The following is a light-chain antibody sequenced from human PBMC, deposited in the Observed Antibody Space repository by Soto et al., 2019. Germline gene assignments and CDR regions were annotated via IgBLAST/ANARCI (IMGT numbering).Light chain of an antibody. CDR2: AAS. V-gene: IGKV1-39*01. CDR1: QTISSW. J-gene: IGKJ2*01. CDR3: QQSYSTPPRYT. Sequence: DIQMTQSPSTLSGSVGDRVTITCRASQTISSWLAWYQQKPGKAPKVLIYAASRLESGVPSRFSGSGSGTDFTLTISSLQPEDYATYYCQQSYSTPPRYTFGQGTKVDIK.